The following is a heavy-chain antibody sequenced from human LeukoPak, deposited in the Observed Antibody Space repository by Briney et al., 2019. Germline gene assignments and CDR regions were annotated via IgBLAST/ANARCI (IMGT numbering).Heavy chain of an antibody. CDR2: IYGGGAT. Sequence: PGGSLRLSCAASGFTVSSNYMSWVRQAPGKGLEWVSVIYGGGATYYADSVKGRFTISRDNSKNTLYLQMNSLRVEDTAVYYCASPPSTVTTYLDYWGQGTLVTVSS. CDR1: GFTVSSNY. CDR3: ASPPSTVTTYLDY. D-gene: IGHD4-17*01. V-gene: IGHV3-66*01. J-gene: IGHJ4*02.